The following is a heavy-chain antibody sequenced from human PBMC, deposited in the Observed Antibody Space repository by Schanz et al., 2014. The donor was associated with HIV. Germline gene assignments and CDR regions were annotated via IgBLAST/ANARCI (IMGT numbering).Heavy chain of an antibody. D-gene: IGHD3-10*01. Sequence: QMQLVQSGPEVKKPGTSVRVSCKASGITFSSSAVQWVRQARGQGLEWIGYIVVGGAITNYAQKFQGRVTITRDMSTNTAYMELSGLRSEDTAVYYCAGEYLPRITVSRGKWFDSWGQGTLVTVSS. CDR2: IVVGGAIT. J-gene: IGHJ5*01. V-gene: IGHV1-58*01. CDR1: GITFSSSA. CDR3: AGEYLPRITVSRGKWFDS.